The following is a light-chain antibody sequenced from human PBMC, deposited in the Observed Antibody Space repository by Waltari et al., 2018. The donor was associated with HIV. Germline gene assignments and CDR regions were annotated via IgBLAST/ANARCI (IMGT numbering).Light chain of an antibody. CDR3: QQSYRMPLT. CDR1: QTIGSL. J-gene: IGKJ3*01. V-gene: IGKV1-39*01. Sequence: DIQMTQSPSSLSASVGDRVTITCRASQTIGSLLNWYQQKPGKAPKVLIYAASTLQSGVPSRFSGSGSGTDFALTIGSLQPEDFATYYCQQSYRMPLTFGPGTKVEIK. CDR2: AAS.